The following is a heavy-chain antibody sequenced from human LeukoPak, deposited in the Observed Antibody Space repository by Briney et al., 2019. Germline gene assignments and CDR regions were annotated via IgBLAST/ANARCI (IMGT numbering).Heavy chain of an antibody. D-gene: IGHD5-18*01. CDR3: TRGGYSYPFDY. Sequence: GGSLRLSCAASGFTFSSYAMHWVRQAPGKGLEWAAVISYDGSNKYYADSVKGRFTISRDNSKNTLYLQMNSLRAEDTAVYYCTRGGYSYPFDYWGQGTLVTVSS. CDR1: GFTFSSYA. J-gene: IGHJ4*02. CDR2: ISYDGSNK. V-gene: IGHV3-30*04.